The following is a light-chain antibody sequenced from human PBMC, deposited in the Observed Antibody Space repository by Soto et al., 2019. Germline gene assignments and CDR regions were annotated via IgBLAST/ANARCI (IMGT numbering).Light chain of an antibody. Sequence: QSALTRPGSVCGSPGQSNNISCTGSTSDVGAYNYVSWYKHHPGQAPQLMIYEVSNRPSGVSNRFSGSKSGNTASLTISGLQADDEGDYYCSSKTSSSSPFVFGTGTKVTVL. V-gene: IGLV2-14*01. CDR2: EVS. CDR3: SSKTSSSSPFV. J-gene: IGLJ1*01. CDR1: TSDVGAYNY.